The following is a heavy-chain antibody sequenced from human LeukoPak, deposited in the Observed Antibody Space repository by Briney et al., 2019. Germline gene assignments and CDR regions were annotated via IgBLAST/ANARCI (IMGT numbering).Heavy chain of an antibody. J-gene: IGHJ4*02. D-gene: IGHD2-2*01. CDR2: IRYDGSNK. CDR3: AKDSCSSTSCYFDY. V-gene: IGHV3-30*02. CDR1: GFTFSSYG. Sequence: GGSLRLSCAASGFTFSSYGMHWVRQAPAKGLEWVAFIRYDGSNKYYADSVKGRFTISRDNSKNTLYLQMNSLRAEDTAVYYCAKDSCSSTSCYFDYWGQGTLVTVSS.